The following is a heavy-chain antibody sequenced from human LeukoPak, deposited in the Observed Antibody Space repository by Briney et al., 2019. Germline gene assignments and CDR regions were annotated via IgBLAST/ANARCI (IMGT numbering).Heavy chain of an antibody. CDR3: TRATIFGVVVHYYYMDV. D-gene: IGHD3-3*01. Sequence: ASVKVSCKASGYTFTSYYIHWVRQAPGQGLEWVGILNPSGGSTSYAQKFQGRVTMTRDTSTSTVYMELSSLRSDDTAVYYCTRATIFGVVVHYYYMDVWGKGTTVTVSS. CDR2: LNPSGGST. V-gene: IGHV1-46*03. CDR1: GYTFTSYY. J-gene: IGHJ6*03.